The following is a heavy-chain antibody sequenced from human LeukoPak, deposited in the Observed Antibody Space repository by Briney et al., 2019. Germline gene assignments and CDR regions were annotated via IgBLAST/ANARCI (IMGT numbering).Heavy chain of an antibody. Sequence: SETLSLTCTVSGGSISSSSYYWGWIRQPPGKGLEWIGSTYYSGSTYYNPSLKSRVTISVDTSKNQFSLKLSSVTAADTAVYYCARHNYYYGMDVWGQGTTVTVSS. CDR1: GGSISSSSYY. CDR3: ARHNYYYGMDV. CDR2: TYYSGST. J-gene: IGHJ6*02. V-gene: IGHV4-39*01.